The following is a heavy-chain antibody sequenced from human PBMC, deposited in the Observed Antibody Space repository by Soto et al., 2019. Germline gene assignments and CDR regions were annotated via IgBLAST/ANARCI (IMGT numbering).Heavy chain of an antibody. V-gene: IGHV1-69*06. CDR1: GAGDTFSNYG. CDR3: WRDDKTALPPLDS. CDR2: TIPAFGTA. Sequence: QVHLVQSGAEVKSPGSAVKVSCKVSGAGDTFSNYGLNWMRQAPGQGLEWMGGTIPAFGTANYAQKYQGRVTITPDTSTTTAYMELDSLRSDATAVYNCWRDDKTALPPLDSWGQGTLVSVSS. J-gene: IGHJ4*02.